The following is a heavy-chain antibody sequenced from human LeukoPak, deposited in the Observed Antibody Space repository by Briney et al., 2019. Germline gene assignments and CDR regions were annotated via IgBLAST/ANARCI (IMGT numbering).Heavy chain of an antibody. D-gene: IGHD1-14*01. Sequence: GGSLRLSCAASGFTVITNDMTWVRQAPGKGLEWVSVLYSDGNTKYADSVQGRFTISRDNSKNTLYLEMNSLSPDDTAVYYCARGVEPLAANTLVSWGQGTLVTVSS. J-gene: IGHJ4*02. CDR3: ARGVEPLAANTLVS. V-gene: IGHV3-53*01. CDR1: GFTVITND. CDR2: LYSDGNT.